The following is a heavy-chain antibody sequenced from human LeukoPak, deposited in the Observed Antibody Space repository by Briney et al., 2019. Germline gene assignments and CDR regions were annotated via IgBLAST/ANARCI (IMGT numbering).Heavy chain of an antibody. CDR1: GFTFSSYG. V-gene: IGHV3-33*01. Sequence: SGGSLRLSCAASGFTFSSYGMHWVRQAPGKGLEWVAVIWYDGSNKYYADSVKGRFTISRDNSKNTLYLQMNSLRAEDTAVYYCARDARYSSSWYYFDYWGQATLVTVSS. J-gene: IGHJ4*02. CDR2: IWYDGSNK. CDR3: ARDARYSSSWYYFDY. D-gene: IGHD6-13*01.